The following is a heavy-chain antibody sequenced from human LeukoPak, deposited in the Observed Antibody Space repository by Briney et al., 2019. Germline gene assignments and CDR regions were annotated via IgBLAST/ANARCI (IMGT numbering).Heavy chain of an antibody. CDR3: GRVALRDVSYLDY. J-gene: IGHJ4*02. V-gene: IGHV4-34*01. Sequence: PSETLSLTCAVYGGSFSGYYWSWIRQPPGKGLEWIGEINHSGSTNYNPSLESRVTISVDTSKKQFSLKLSSVTAADTAVYYCGRVALRDVSYLDYWGQGTLVTVSS. CDR1: GGSFSGYY. CDR2: INHSGST. D-gene: IGHD3-16*01.